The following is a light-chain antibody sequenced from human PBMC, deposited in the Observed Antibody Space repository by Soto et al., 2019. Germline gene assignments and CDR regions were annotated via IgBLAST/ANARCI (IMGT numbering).Light chain of an antibody. V-gene: IGKV1-6*01. CDR2: GTS. Sequence: QMTQSPSSLSASVGDRVTITCRASQGIRDDVGWYQQRPGEAPRLLIYGTSNLQSGVPSRFSGSGSGTDFTLTISSLQPEDFATYYCLQDYDYPRTFGQGTKVEIK. CDR3: LQDYDYPRT. J-gene: IGKJ1*01. CDR1: QGIRDD.